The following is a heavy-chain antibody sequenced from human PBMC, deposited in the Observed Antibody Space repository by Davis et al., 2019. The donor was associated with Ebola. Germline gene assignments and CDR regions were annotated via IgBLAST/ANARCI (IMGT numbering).Heavy chain of an antibody. D-gene: IGHD1-20*01. CDR2: ISYDGSNK. CDR1: GFTFSSYA. Sequence: GESLKISCAASGFTFSSYAMHWVRQAPGKGLEWVAVISYDGSNKYYADSVKGRFTISRDNAKNSLYLQMNSLRAEDTAVYYCARELYNWNDAGGFDYWGQGTLVTVSS. V-gene: IGHV3-30-3*01. J-gene: IGHJ4*02. CDR3: ARELYNWNDAGGFDY.